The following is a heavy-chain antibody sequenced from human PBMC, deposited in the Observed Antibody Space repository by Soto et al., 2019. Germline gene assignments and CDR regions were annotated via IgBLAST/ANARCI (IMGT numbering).Heavy chain of an antibody. V-gene: IGHV3-7*01. CDR2: IKLDGREK. Sequence: GGSLRLSCSASGFIFRRYWMAWVRQAPGKGLEWVATIKLDGREKNYLDSVQGRFTISRDDAENSMSLQMSSLRGEDTAVYFCVSELHGYGRFDYWALGSPVTVSS. CDR1: GFIFRRYW. D-gene: IGHD1-1*01. J-gene: IGHJ4*02. CDR3: VSELHGYGRFDY.